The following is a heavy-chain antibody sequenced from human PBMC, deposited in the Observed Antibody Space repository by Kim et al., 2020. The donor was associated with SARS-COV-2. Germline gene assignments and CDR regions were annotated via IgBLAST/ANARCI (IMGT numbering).Heavy chain of an antibody. CDR3: AISMPYCSGGSCFPNWFDP. D-gene: IGHD2-15*01. CDR2: IYYSGNT. V-gene: IGHV4-39*01. J-gene: IGHJ5*02. Sequence: SETLSLTCTVSGGSITSSNYYWGWIRQPPGKGLEWIGSIYYSGNTYYNPSVKSRVTISVDTPKNQFSLNLKSMTAADTAVYYCAISMPYCSGGSCFPNWFDPWGQGTLVTVSS. CDR1: GGSITSSNYY.